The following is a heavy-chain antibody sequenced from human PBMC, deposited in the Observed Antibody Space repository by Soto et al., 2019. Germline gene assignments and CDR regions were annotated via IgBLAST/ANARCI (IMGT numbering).Heavy chain of an antibody. V-gene: IGHV3-9*01. J-gene: IGHJ4*02. Sequence: GGSLRLSCAASGFTFDDYAMHWVRQAPGKGLEWVSGISWNSGSIGYADSVKGRFTISRDNAKNSLYLQMNSLRAEDTALYYCAKGSTTDFWSGYPDYWGQGTLVTVSS. CDR1: GFTFDDYA. CDR3: AKGSTTDFWSGYPDY. CDR2: ISWNSGSI. D-gene: IGHD3-3*01.